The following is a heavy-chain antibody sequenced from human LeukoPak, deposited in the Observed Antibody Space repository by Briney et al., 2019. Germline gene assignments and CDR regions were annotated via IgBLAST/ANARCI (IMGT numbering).Heavy chain of an antibody. CDR3: ARDRCSGSGSLYDV. J-gene: IGHJ6*04. Sequence: GGALRLSCAASGFILSGYEMGWVRQAPGKGLEWVSYLSSTAGTVYYADSVEGRFTISRDNDKNSLYLEMNSLGAEDTAVYYCARDRCSGSGSLYDVWGKGTTVTVSS. CDR1: GFILSGYE. D-gene: IGHD3-10*01. V-gene: IGHV3-48*03. CDR2: LSSTAGTV.